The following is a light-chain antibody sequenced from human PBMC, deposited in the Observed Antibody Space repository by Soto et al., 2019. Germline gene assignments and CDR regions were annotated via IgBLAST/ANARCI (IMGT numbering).Light chain of an antibody. J-gene: IGKJ5*01. CDR2: GAS. CDR1: QSVGSNY. V-gene: IGKV3-20*01. CDR3: HQYASSPLT. Sequence: EIVLTQSPGTLSLSPGERATLSCRASQSVGSNYLAWYQQTPGQAPRLLIHGASTRATGIPDRFSGSGSGTDFTLTLRRLESEDSAVYYCHQYASSPLTFGQGTRLAIK.